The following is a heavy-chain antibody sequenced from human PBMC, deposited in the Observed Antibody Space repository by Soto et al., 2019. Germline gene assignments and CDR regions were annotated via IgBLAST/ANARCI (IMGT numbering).Heavy chain of an antibody. Sequence: GESLKISCKGSGYSFTSYWIGWVRQMPGKGLEWMGIIYPGDSDTRYSPSFQGQVTISADKSISTAYLQWSSLKASDTAMYYCARHRIAVAGTDATNYYYGMDVWGQGTTVTVSS. V-gene: IGHV5-51*01. CDR2: IYPGDSDT. J-gene: IGHJ6*02. CDR1: GYSFTSYW. CDR3: ARHRIAVAGTDATNYYYGMDV. D-gene: IGHD6-19*01.